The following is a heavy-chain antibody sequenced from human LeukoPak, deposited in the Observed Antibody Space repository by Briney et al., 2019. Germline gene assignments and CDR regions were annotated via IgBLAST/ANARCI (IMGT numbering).Heavy chain of an antibody. CDR3: ARIGSNAALDY. J-gene: IGHJ4*02. D-gene: IGHD6-13*01. CDR2: INRDGTNK. CDR1: GFTLSGYW. Sequence: GGSLRLSCAASGFTLSGYWMHWVRQAPGKGLVWVSHINRDGTNKRYADSVKGRFTISRDNARNTLYLQMRSLRADDTAVYYCARIGSNAALDYWGQGALVTVSS. V-gene: IGHV3-74*01.